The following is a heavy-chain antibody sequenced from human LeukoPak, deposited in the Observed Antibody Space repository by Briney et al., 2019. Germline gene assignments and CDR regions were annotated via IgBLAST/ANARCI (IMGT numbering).Heavy chain of an antibody. J-gene: IGHJ5*02. D-gene: IGHD2-21*01. Sequence: GGSLRLSCAASGFTFSGYFMNWVRQAPGKGLEWVSAISNSGDNTYYADSVKGRFTISRDNSKNTLYLQMNSLRAEDAAVYYCARPLIVGGGLDPWGQGTLVTVSS. CDR2: ISNSGDNT. CDR3: ARPLIVGGGLDP. V-gene: IGHV3-23*01. CDR1: GFTFSGYF.